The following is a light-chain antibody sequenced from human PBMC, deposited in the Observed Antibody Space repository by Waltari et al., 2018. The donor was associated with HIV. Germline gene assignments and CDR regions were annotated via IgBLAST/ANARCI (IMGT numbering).Light chain of an antibody. V-gene: IGLV1-51*01. CDR3: GTWDSSLSAVL. CDR2: DNN. Sequence: QSVLTQSPSVSAAPGQKVTISCSGSSSNIGNNYVSWYQQLPGTAPTLLIYDNNKRPSGIPDRFSGSKSGTSATLVITGLQTGDEADYYCGTWDSSLSAVLFGGGTKLTVL. CDR1: SSNIGNNY. J-gene: IGLJ2*01.